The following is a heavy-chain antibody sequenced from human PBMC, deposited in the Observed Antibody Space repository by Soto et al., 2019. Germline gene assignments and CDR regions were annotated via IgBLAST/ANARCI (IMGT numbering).Heavy chain of an antibody. Sequence: GGSLRLSCAASGFTFSSHAMSWVRQAPGKGLEWVSGVNWNGGSTGYADSVKGRFTISRDNAKNSLYLQMNSLRAEDTAFYYCVRGASLNFDYWGQGTLVTVSS. CDR3: VRGASLNFDY. V-gene: IGHV3-20*04. J-gene: IGHJ4*02. CDR1: GFTFSSHA. D-gene: IGHD1-26*01. CDR2: VNWNGGST.